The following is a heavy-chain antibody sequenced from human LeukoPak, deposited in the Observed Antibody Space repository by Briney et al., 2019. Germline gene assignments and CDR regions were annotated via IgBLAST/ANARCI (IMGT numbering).Heavy chain of an antibody. J-gene: IGHJ4*02. CDR1: GGSFSGYY. V-gene: IGHV4-34*01. CDR3: TRSSGWWSLDY. CDR2: ISHTGST. Sequence: SETLSLTCAVYGGSFSGYYWSWIRQPPGKGLEWIGEISHTGSTKYSPSLKDRVTISKDNSKNQFSLKLNSVTAADTATYYCTRSSGWWSLDYWGQGALVTVSS. D-gene: IGHD6-19*01.